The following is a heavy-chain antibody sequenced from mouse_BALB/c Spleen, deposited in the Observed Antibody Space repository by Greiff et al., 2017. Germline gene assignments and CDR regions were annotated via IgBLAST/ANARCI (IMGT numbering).Heavy chain of an antibody. CDR1: GYAFTNYL. CDR2: INPGSGGT. V-gene: IGHV1-54*01. D-gene: IGHD1-1*02. CDR3: ARRYGLAWFAY. Sequence: VKLMESGAELVRPGTSVKVSCKASGYAFTNYLIEWVKQRPGQGLEWIGVINPGSGGTNYNEKFKGKATLTADKSSSTAYMQLSSLTSDDSAVYFCARRYGLAWFAYWGQGTLVTVSA. J-gene: IGHJ3*01.